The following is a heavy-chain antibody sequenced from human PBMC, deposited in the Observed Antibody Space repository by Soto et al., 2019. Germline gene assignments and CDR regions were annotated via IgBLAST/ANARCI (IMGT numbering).Heavy chain of an antibody. D-gene: IGHD6-13*01. Sequence: GGSLRLSCTASGFTFNNHAMVWVRQAPGKGLEWFSSIGHSGYSINYGDSVRGRFTISRDNSKNMLFLEMNSLRAEDTAVYYCAKDREQLVRGVYYYYYGMDVWGQGTTLTVSS. V-gene: IGHV3-23*01. J-gene: IGHJ6*02. CDR2: IGHSGYSI. CDR3: AKDREQLVRGVYYYYYGMDV. CDR1: GFTFNNHA.